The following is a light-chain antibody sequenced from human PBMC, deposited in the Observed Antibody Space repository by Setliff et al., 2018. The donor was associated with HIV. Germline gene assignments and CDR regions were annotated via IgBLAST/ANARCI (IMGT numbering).Light chain of an antibody. CDR2: AAS. CDR1: QNINNY. V-gene: IGKV1-8*01. CDR3: QQYSDYPRT. Sequence: AIRMTQSPSSLSASTGDRVTITCRASQNINNYLAWYQQKPGKAPELLIYAASALQSGVASRFSGSGSGTVFTLTISCLQSEDFALYFCQQYSDYPRTFGQGTKVDIK. J-gene: IGKJ1*01.